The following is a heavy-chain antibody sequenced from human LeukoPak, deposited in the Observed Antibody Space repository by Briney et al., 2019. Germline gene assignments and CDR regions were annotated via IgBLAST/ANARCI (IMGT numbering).Heavy chain of an antibody. D-gene: IGHD3-3*01. Sequence: SETLSLTCALYGGSFSGYYWSWIRQPPGKGLEWIGEINHSGSTNYNPSLKSRVTMSVDTSKNQFSLKLSSVTAADTAVYYCARAFTIFGVVTYAFDIWGQGTMVTVSS. CDR3: ARAFTIFGVVTYAFDI. CDR2: INHSGST. J-gene: IGHJ3*02. V-gene: IGHV4-34*01. CDR1: GGSFSGYY.